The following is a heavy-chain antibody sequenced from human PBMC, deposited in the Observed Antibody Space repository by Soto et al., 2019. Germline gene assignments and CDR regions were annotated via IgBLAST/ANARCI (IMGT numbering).Heavy chain of an antibody. J-gene: IGHJ6*02. D-gene: IGHD6-19*01. CDR2: INPNSGGT. CDR3: AREVGSGWYAYYYYGMDV. Sequence: ASVKVSCKASGYTFTGYYMHWVRQAPGQGLEWMGWINPNSGGTNYAQKFQGRVTMTRDTSISTAYMELSRLRSDDTAVYYCAREVGSGWYAYYYYGMDVWGQGTTVTVFS. CDR1: GYTFTGYY. V-gene: IGHV1-2*02.